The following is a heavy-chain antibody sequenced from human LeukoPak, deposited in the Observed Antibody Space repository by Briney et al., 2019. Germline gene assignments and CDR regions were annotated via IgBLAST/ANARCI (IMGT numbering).Heavy chain of an antibody. CDR2: IIPIFGTA. CDR1: GGTFSSYA. Sequence: SSVKVSCKASGGTFSSYAISWVRQAPGQGLEWMGGIIPIFGTANYAQKFQGRVTITTDESTSTAYMELGSLRSEDTAVYYCARVASSYSSSSLPYYSYYYMDVWGKGTTVTVSS. V-gene: IGHV1-69*05. D-gene: IGHD6-6*01. J-gene: IGHJ6*03. CDR3: ARVASSYSSSSLPYYSYYYMDV.